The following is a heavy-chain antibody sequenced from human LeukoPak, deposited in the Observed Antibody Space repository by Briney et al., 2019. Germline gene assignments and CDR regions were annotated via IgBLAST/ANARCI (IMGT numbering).Heavy chain of an antibody. CDR1: GGSFSGYY. D-gene: IGHD2-15*01. CDR3: ASTPDCGGSCYSFDY. CDR2: INHSGST. Sequence: SETLSLTCAVYGGSFSGYYWSWIRQPPGKGLEWIGEINHSGSTNYNPSLKSRVTISVDTSKNQFSLKLSSVTAADTAVYYCASTPDCGGSCYSFDYRGQGTLVTVSS. J-gene: IGHJ4*02. V-gene: IGHV4-34*01.